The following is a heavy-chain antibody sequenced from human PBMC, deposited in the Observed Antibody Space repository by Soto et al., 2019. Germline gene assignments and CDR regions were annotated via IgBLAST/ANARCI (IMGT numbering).Heavy chain of an antibody. Sequence: EAQLVESGGGLVLPGGSLRLSCEASGFTFSVYTMSWIRQAPGKGLEWISDINDSGRTLRYADSVKGRFTISRDNAKRSLYLQMTSLGDEGTAVYYCARDGYSTSSDWPWFDPWGQGTQVTVSS. CDR3: ARDGYSTSSDWPWFDP. D-gene: IGHD6-6*01. CDR1: GFTFSVYT. J-gene: IGHJ5*02. CDR2: INDSGRTL. V-gene: IGHV3-48*02.